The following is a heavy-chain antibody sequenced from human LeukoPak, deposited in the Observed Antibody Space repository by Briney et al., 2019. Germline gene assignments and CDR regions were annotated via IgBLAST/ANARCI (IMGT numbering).Heavy chain of an antibody. J-gene: IGHJ6*02. V-gene: IGHV1-69*13. CDR2: IIPIFGTA. CDR1: GGTFISYA. Sequence: SVKVSCKASGGTFISYAISWVRQAPGQGLEWMGGIIPIFGTANYAQKFQGRVTITADESTSTAYMELSSLRSEDTAVYYCARGRDGYNLSMDVWGQGTTVTVSS. D-gene: IGHD5-24*01. CDR3: ARGRDGYNLSMDV.